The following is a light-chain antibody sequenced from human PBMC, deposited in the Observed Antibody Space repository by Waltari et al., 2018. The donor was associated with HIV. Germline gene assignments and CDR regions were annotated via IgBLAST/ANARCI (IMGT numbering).Light chain of an antibody. V-gene: IGLV1-40*01. CDR3: QSYDGSLGGYV. J-gene: IGLJ1*01. CDR1: ISNIGAGYD. CDR2: GHT. Sequence: SVLTQPPSVYGAPGQRVTISCTGTISNIGAGYDVHWYQQLPGTAPKLLIYGHTNRPSGVPDRFSGSKSGTSASLAITGLQAEDEADYYCQSYDGSLGGYVFGTGTAVTVL.